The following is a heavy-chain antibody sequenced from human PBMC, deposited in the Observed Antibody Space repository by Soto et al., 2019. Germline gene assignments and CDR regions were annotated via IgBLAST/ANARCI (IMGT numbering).Heavy chain of an antibody. CDR2: IYYTGST. CDR1: GGSISSVDYY. V-gene: IGHV4-30-4*01. Sequence: PSETLSLTCTVLGGSISSVDYYWSWIRQPPGKGLEYIGYIYYTGSTYYGPSLNSRVSMSLDTSKNQFSLKLSSVTAADTAVYYCVSLGTYHYSSIDVWGQGTTVTVSS. J-gene: IGHJ6*02. D-gene: IGHD7-27*01. CDR3: VSLGTYHYSSIDV.